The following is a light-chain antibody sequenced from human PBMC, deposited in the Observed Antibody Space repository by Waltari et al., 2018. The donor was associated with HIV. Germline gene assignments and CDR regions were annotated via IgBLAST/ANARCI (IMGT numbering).Light chain of an antibody. CDR1: HSVSSNY. V-gene: IGKV3-20*01. Sequence: EIVLTQSSGTLSLSPGERATLSCRASHSVSSNYLAWYQQKPGQTPRLLIYAASSRAIGIPDRFSGSGSGTDFTLTINKLEPEDFAVYYCQQYGSSPTFGRGTKVEIK. CDR2: AAS. J-gene: IGKJ4*01. CDR3: QQYGSSPT.